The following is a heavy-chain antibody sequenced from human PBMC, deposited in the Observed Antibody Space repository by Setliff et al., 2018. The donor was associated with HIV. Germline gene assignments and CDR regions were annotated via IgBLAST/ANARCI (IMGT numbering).Heavy chain of an antibody. CDR1: GYRFIGHY. V-gene: IGHV1-18*04. CDR2: ISAYNGNT. CDR3: ARILVGVDDAFDI. J-gene: IGHJ3*02. D-gene: IGHD1-26*01. Sequence: GASVKVSCKTSGYRFIGHYLHWVRLAPGQGPEWVGWISAYNGNTNYAQKLQDRVTMTTDTSTSTAYMELRSLRSDDTAVYYCARILVGVDDAFDIWGQGTMVTVSS.